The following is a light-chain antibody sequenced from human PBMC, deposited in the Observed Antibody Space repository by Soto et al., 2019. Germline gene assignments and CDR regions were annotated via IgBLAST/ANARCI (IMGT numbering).Light chain of an antibody. CDR2: DAF. V-gene: IGKV1-33*01. J-gene: IGKJ4*01. Sequence: DIQMTQSPSSLSASVGDSVTMTCQASQDIKNCLNWYQQKPGKAPKLLIYDAFKLDTGVPSRFSGSGSGTDFTFTISSLQAEDIATYFCQQYDSLPPTFGGGTKVEI. CDR1: QDIKNC. CDR3: QQYDSLPPT.